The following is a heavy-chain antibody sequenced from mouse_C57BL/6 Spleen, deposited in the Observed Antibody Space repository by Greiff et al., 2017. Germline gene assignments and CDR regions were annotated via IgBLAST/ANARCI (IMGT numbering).Heavy chain of an antibody. J-gene: IGHJ1*03. CDR1: GFTFSSYA. CDR3: ARDYYGSSHSYWYLDV. V-gene: IGHV5-4*01. CDR2: ISDGGSYT. D-gene: IGHD1-1*01. Sequence: DVMLVESGGGLVKPGGSLKLSCAASGFTFSSYAMSWVRQTPEKRLEWVATISDGGSYTYYPDNVKGRFTISRDNAKNNLYLQMSHLKSEDTAMYYCARDYYGSSHSYWYLDVWGTGTTVTVSS.